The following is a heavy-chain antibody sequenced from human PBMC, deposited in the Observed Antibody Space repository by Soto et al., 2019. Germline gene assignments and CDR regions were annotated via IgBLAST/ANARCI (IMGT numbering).Heavy chain of an antibody. V-gene: IGHV4-30-4*01. CDR2: IYYSGST. CDR1: GVSISSDEYY. J-gene: IGHJ6*02. D-gene: IGHD2-8*01. CDR3: AREFMVHNRDYFYYGMDV. Sequence: SETLSLTCTVSGVSISSDEYYWSWIRQPPGKGLDWIGYIYYSGSTYYNPSLKSRVTLSVDTSENQFSLEVTSVTAADTAVFYCAREFMVHNRDYFYYGMDVWGQGTTVTVSS.